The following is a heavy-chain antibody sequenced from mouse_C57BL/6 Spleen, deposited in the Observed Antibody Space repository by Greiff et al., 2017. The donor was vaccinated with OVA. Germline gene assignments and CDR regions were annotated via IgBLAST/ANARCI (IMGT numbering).Heavy chain of an antibody. CDR1: GFTFSDYG. D-gene: IGHD4-1*01. Sequence: VQLKESGGGLVKPGGSLKLSCAASGFTFSDYGMHWVRQAPEKGLEWVAYISSGSSTIYYADTVKGRFTISRDNAKNTLFLQMTSLRSEDTAMYYCARRNWDLYWYFDVWGTGTTVTVSS. CDR2: ISSGSSTI. V-gene: IGHV5-17*01. CDR3: ARRNWDLYWYFDV. J-gene: IGHJ1*03.